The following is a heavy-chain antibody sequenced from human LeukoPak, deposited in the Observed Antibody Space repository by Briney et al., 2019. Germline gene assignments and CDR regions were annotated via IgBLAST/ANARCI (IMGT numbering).Heavy chain of an antibody. V-gene: IGHV3-74*01. CDR2: INSDGSST. D-gene: IGHD5-12*01. CDR3: AKGAYDYIEMGYFDY. Sequence: GGSLRLSCAASGFTFNNYWMHWVRQAPGKGLVWVSRINSDGSSTTYADSVKGRFTISRDNSKNTLYLQMNSLRAEDTAVYYCAKGAYDYIEMGYFDYWGQGTLVTVSS. J-gene: IGHJ4*02. CDR1: GFTFNNYW.